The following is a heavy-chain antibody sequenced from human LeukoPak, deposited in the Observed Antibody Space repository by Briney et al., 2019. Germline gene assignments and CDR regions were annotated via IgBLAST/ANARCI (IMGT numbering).Heavy chain of an antibody. CDR3: ARDYYDSSGPQGFDY. CDR2: IWYDGSNK. J-gene: IGHJ4*02. D-gene: IGHD3-22*01. V-gene: IGHV3-33*01. CDR1: GFTFSSYG. Sequence: PGGSLRLSCAASGFTFSSYGMHWVRQAPGKGLEWVAGIWYDGSNKYYADSVKGRFTISRDNSKNTLYLQMNSLRAEDTAVYYCARDYYDSSGPQGFDYWGQGTLVTVSS.